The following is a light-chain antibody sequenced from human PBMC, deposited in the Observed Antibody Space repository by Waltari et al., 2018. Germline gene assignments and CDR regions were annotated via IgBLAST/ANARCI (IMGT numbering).Light chain of an antibody. CDR3: QQYNNWPPGT. Sequence: TVVTQSPATLSVSPGERASLSCRTSQTIGLSLAWYQQKPGQAPRLLIYHASTRATGIPARFSGSGSESEFTLTISSLQSEDVAVYYCQQYNNWPPGTFGQGTRVEI. CDR1: QTIGLS. V-gene: IGKV3-15*01. J-gene: IGKJ1*01. CDR2: HAS.